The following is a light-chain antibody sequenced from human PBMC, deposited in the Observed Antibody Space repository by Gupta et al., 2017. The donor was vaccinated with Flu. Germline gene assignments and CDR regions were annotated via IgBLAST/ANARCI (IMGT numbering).Light chain of an antibody. J-gene: IGLJ1*01. Sequence: SYVLTQAPSVSVAPGQTAKVTCGGDNIGRKSVHWYQQKPGRAPLLVVCNDSDRPSGIPERFSGSNSGNTATLTIREVEVGDEADYYCQVRDFDTDHYGFGTGTTVTVL. CDR1: NIGRKS. V-gene: IGLV3-21*02. CDR2: NDS. CDR3: QVRDFDTDHYG.